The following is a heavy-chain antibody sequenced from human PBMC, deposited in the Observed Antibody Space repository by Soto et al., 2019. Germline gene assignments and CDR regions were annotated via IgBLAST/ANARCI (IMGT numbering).Heavy chain of an antibody. J-gene: IGHJ4*02. CDR2: IYYSGST. D-gene: IGHD2-21*02. CDR3: ARVDLNCGGDCYNFDY. CDR1: GGSISSGGYY. V-gene: IGHV4-31*03. Sequence: SETLSLTCTVSGGSISSGGYYWSWIRQHPGKGLEWIGYIYYSGSTYYNPSLKSRVTISVDTSKNQFSLKLSSVTAADTAVYYCARVDLNCGGDCYNFDYWGQGTLVTVSS.